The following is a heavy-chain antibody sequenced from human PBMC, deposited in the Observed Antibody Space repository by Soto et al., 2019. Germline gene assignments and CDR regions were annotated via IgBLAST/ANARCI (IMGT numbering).Heavy chain of an antibody. CDR2: IYSSGNT. Sequence: QLQLQESGPGLVKPSETLSLTCAVSGDSISSSSYYWGWIRQPPGKGLEWIGSIYSSGNTYYNPSLKSRVTISVDTSRNQFSLKVTSVTAADTAVYYCVPRGPNFYYYGVDVWGQGTTVTVSS. D-gene: IGHD2-2*01. J-gene: IGHJ6*02. V-gene: IGHV4-39*01. CDR3: VPRGPNFYYYGVDV. CDR1: GDSISSSSYY.